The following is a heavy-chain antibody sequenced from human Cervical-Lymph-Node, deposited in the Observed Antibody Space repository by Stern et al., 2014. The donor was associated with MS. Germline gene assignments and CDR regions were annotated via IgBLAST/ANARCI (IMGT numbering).Heavy chain of an antibody. CDR2: INAKSGVT. CDR1: GYTFSDHY. Sequence: VQLLQSGAEVKKPGASVKVSCKASGYTFSDHYMHWVRQAPGQGLEWMGWINAKSGVTNYAQKFQGRVTMTRDTSISTAYVELSSLRSDDTAVYYCARELNWNDIFTNVFDIWGHGTMVTVSS. V-gene: IGHV1-2*02. D-gene: IGHD1-20*01. J-gene: IGHJ3*02. CDR3: ARELNWNDIFTNVFDI.